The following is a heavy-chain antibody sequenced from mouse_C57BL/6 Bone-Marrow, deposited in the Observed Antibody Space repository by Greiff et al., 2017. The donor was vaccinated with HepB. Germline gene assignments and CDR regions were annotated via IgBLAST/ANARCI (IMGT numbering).Heavy chain of an antibody. Sequence: EVQRVESGGGLVQPGGSMKLSCAASGFTFSDAWMDWVRQSPEKGLEWVAEIRNKANNHATYYAESVKGRFTISRDDSKSSVYLQMNSVRAEDTGIYYCTRPGPGWYFDVWGTGTTVTVSS. CDR2: IRNKANNHAT. J-gene: IGHJ1*03. CDR3: TRPGPGWYFDV. V-gene: IGHV6-6*01. CDR1: GFTFSDAW. D-gene: IGHD3-3*01.